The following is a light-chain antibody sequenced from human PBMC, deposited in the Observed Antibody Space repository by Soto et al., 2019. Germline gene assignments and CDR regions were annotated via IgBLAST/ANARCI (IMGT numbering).Light chain of an antibody. J-gene: IGLJ1*01. CDR1: SSDFGNYNL. CDR2: EGS. V-gene: IGLV2-23*01. CDR3: CSYAGSSTYV. Sequence: QSALTQPASVSGSPGQSITISCTGTSSDFGNYNLVSWYQQHPGKAPKLMIYEGSRRPSGVSNRFSGSKSGNTASLTISELQAEDEAVYYCCSYAGSSTYVFGTGTKLTVL.